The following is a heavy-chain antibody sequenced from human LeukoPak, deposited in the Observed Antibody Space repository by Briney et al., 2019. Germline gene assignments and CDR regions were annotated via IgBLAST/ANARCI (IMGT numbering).Heavy chain of an antibody. CDR1: GYTFTSNY. CDR3: ARGGLYCSSTSCYEDYYYYYYMDV. J-gene: IGHJ6*03. CDR2: INPNSGGT. Sequence: ASVKVSCKAFGYTFTSNYMHWVRQAPGQGLEWMGWINPNSGGTNYAQKFQGRVTMTRDTSISTAYMELSRLRSDDTAVYYCARGGLYCSSTSCYEDYYYYYYMDVWGKGTTVTISS. D-gene: IGHD2-2*01. V-gene: IGHV1-2*02.